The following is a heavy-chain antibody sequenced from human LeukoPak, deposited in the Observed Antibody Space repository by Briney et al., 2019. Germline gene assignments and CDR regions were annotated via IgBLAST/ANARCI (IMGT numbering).Heavy chain of an antibody. V-gene: IGHV4-59*01. Sequence: SETLSLTCTVSGGSISSYYWNWIRQPPGKGLEWIGYIYYSGSTNYNPSLKSRVTISVDTSKNQFSLKLSSVTAADTAVYYCARARGDYYYYYGMDVWGQGTTITVSS. CDR2: IYYSGST. J-gene: IGHJ6*02. CDR3: ARARGDYYYYYGMDV. CDR1: GGSISSYY.